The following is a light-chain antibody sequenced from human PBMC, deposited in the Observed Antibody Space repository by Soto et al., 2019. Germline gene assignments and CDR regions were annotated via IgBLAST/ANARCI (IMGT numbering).Light chain of an antibody. CDR2: HTS. CDR1: QSISNW. Sequence: DIHMTQSPSSLRASVVDIVTITCRASQSISNWLAWYQQKPGTTPKVLIYHTSNLQSGVPSRFSGSGSGTEFTLTISSLQPDDFATYYCQQYNSYSFGQGTKVDIK. J-gene: IGKJ1*01. V-gene: IGKV1-5*01. CDR3: QQYNSYS.